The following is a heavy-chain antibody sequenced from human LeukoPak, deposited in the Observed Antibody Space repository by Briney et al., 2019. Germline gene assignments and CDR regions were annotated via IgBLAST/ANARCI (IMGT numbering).Heavy chain of an antibody. CDR1: GGSISTSNYY. D-gene: IGHD1-14*01. CDR3: ASPSDPGYWYFDL. CDR2: IFYSGST. Sequence: PSETLSLTCTVSGGSISTSNYYWGWIRQPPGKGLEWIGNIFYSGSTYYSPSLKSRVTISLDTSRNQFSLKLSSVTAADTAVYYCASPSDPGYWYFDLWGRGTLVTVSS. J-gene: IGHJ2*01. V-gene: IGHV4-39*01.